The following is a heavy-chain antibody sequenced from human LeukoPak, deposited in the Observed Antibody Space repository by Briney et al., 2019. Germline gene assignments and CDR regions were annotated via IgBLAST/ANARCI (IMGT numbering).Heavy chain of an antibody. Sequence: ASVKVSCKTSGYTFTDYYVHLLRQAPGQGFEWMAWIDPNSGATNYAHKFQGRVTMTRDTSISTAYMEVGSLTSDDTAVYFCARELFHFHDHTNTGFFDSWGQGTLVTVSS. CDR2: IDPNSGAT. CDR1: GYTFTDYY. CDR3: ARELFHFHDHTNTGFFDS. V-gene: IGHV1-2*02. D-gene: IGHD3-3*02. J-gene: IGHJ4*02.